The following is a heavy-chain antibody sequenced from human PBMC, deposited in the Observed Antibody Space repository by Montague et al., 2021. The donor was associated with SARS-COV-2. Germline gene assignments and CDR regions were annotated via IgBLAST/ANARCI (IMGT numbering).Heavy chain of an antibody. Sequence: SETLSLTCSVSSDSISSRSYCWAWIRQSPGKGLEWIGNICYGGSTYYNPSLRSRVVVSAETSKSQFSLKLYSVTAADTSIYYCARRRDRSTVVSPAVFDLRGQGTMVIVSS. CDR3: ARRRDRSTVVSPAVFDL. D-gene: IGHD4-23*01. V-gene: IGHV4-39*01. J-gene: IGHJ3*01. CDR2: ICYGGST. CDR1: SDSISSRSYC.